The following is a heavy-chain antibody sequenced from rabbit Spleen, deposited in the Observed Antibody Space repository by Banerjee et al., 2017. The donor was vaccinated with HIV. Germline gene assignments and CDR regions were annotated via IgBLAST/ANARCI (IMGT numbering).Heavy chain of an antibody. CDR2: TFTTSSRDT. Sequence: QEQLVESGGDLVKPGASLTLTCTASGFSFSRNYYMCWVRQAPGKGLEWIGCTFTTSSRDTYYASWAKGRFTISKTSSTKVTLQMTSLTAADTATYFCARDLGGVIGWNFKLWGPGTLVTVS. CDR1: GFSFSRNYY. V-gene: IGHV1S45*01. CDR3: ARDLGGVIGWNFKL. J-gene: IGHJ4*01. D-gene: IGHD1-1*01.